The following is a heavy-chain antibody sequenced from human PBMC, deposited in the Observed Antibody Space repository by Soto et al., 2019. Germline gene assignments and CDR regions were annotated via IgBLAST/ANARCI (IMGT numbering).Heavy chain of an antibody. Sequence: ESGGGVVQPGRSLRLSCAASGFTFSNYAMHWVRQAPGKGLEWVALISYDGSDEYYADSVKGRFTISRDTSKNALFLQMNSLRTEDTAVYYCARGPNYYDSSGYFAYWGQGTLVTVSS. D-gene: IGHD3-22*01. CDR1: GFTFSNYA. CDR3: ARGPNYYDSSGYFAY. V-gene: IGHV3-30-3*01. CDR2: ISYDGSDE. J-gene: IGHJ4*02.